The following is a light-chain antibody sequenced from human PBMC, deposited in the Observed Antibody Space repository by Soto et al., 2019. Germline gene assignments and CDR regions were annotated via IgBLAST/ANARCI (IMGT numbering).Light chain of an antibody. CDR1: SSDVGGYNY. J-gene: IGLJ2*01. Sequence: QSALTQPPSASWSPGQSVTISCTGTSSDVGGYNYVSWYQQHPGRAPKLMIYEVNKRPSGVPDRFSGSKSGNTASLTVSGLQAEDEADYYCSSYAGSNNLGVFGGGTKVTVL. CDR2: EVN. V-gene: IGLV2-8*01. CDR3: SSYAGSNNLGV.